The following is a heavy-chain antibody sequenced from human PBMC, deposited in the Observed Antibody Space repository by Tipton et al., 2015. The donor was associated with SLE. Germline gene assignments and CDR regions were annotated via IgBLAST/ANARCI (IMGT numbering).Heavy chain of an antibody. V-gene: IGHV4-38-2*01. D-gene: IGHD3-3*01. CDR1: GYSISSGYY. CDR2: IYYSGST. Sequence: TLSLTCAVSGYSISSGYYWGWIRQPPGKGLEWIGSIYYSGSTYYNPSLKSRVTISVDTSKNQFSLKLSSVTAADTAVYYCAWRTYDFWSGYPYYFDYWGQGTLVTVSS. J-gene: IGHJ4*02. CDR3: AWRTYDFWSGYPYYFDY.